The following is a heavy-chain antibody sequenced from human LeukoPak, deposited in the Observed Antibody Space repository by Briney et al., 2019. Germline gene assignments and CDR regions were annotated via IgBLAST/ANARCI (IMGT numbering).Heavy chain of an antibody. J-gene: IGHJ4*02. Sequence: GESLRISCECSGYGFTNYWISWVRQMPGKGLEWMGRIDPSDSYTNYSPSFQGHVTISADKSISTASLQWSSLKAADTAMYYCARGLDIALDYWGQGTLVTVSS. CDR2: IDPSDSYT. V-gene: IGHV5-10-1*01. CDR1: GYGFTNYW. D-gene: IGHD5-12*01. CDR3: ARGLDIALDY.